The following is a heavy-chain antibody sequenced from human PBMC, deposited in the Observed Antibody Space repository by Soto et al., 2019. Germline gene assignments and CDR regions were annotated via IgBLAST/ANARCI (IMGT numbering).Heavy chain of an antibody. CDR1: GYTSTSYW. D-gene: IGHD6-13*01. CDR3: ARRNSGSWSFT. Sequence: GESLKISCKGFGYTSTSYWISWVRQMPGKGLEWMGRIDPSDSYTNYSPSFQDHVTISADNSIRTAYLQWSRLEASDTAIYYCARRNSGSWSFTWGQGTLVTVYS. J-gene: IGHJ5*02. CDR2: IDPSDSYT. V-gene: IGHV5-10-1*01.